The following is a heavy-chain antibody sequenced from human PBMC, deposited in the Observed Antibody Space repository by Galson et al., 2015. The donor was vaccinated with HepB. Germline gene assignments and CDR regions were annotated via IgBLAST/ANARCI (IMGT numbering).Heavy chain of an antibody. Sequence: SLRLSCAASGFTFSDYYMSWIRQAPGKGLEWVPYISSSGSTPISYADSVKGRFTISRDNAKNSLYLQMNSLRAEDTAVYFCARATLGWFDPWGQGTLVTVSS. CDR1: GFTFSDYY. V-gene: IGHV3-11*01. CDR2: ISSSGSTPI. J-gene: IGHJ5*02. D-gene: IGHD2/OR15-2a*01. CDR3: ARATLGWFDP.